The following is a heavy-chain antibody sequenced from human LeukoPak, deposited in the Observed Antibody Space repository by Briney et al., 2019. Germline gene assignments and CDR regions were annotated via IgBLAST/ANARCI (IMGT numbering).Heavy chain of an antibody. CDR1: GFMFSTFW. Sequence: GGSLRLSCAASGFMFSTFWTAWVRQHPGKGLEWVASISENGLEKMYVDSVRGRFTISRDNAKNSLYLQMDSLRAEDTAFYYCARGAGSGWYFFYTYWGQGTLVTVSS. V-gene: IGHV3-7*03. CDR2: ISENGLEK. D-gene: IGHD6-19*01. J-gene: IGHJ4*02. CDR3: ARGAGSGWYFFYTY.